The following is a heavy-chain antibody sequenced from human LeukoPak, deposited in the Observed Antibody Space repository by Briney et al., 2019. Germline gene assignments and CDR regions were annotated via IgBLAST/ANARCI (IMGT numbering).Heavy chain of an antibody. CDR2: IYYSGST. D-gene: IGHD6-13*01. J-gene: IGHJ4*02. CDR3: ARHPYSSSWYDY. V-gene: IGHV4-59*08. CDR1: GGSISSYY. Sequence: PETLSLTCTVSGGSISSYYWSWIRQPPGKGLEWIGYIYYSGSTNYNPSLKSRVTISVDTSKNQFSLKLSSVTAADTAVYYCARHPYSSSWYDYWGQGTLVTVSS.